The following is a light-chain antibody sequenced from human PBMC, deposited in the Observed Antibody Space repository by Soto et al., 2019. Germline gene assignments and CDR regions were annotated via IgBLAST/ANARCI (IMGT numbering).Light chain of an antibody. V-gene: IGKV3-20*01. CDR3: QQYGSPPLT. CDR2: GTS. Sequence: EIVLTQSPGTLSLSPGERATLSCKASQRVSSTSLAWYQQKPGQAPRLLIYGTSSRATGIPDRFSGSGYGTDFTLAIIRLEPEDFAVYYCQQYGSPPLTFGGGTKVEIK. J-gene: IGKJ4*01. CDR1: QRVSSTS.